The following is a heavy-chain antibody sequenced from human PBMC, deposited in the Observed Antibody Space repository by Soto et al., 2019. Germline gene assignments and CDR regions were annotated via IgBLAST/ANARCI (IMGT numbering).Heavy chain of an antibody. V-gene: IGHV4-59*01. CDR1: GGSISSYY. J-gene: IGHJ6*03. CDR3: ARVSNRDIVRVMKSHYCMDI. CDR2: IYYSGST. Sequence: SETLSLTCTVSGGSISSYYWSWIRQPPGKGLEWIGYIYYSGSTNYSPSLKSRVTISVDTSKNQFSLKLSSVTAADTAVYYCARVSNRDIVRVMKSHYCMDIWGKGTRVTVSS. D-gene: IGHD2-15*01.